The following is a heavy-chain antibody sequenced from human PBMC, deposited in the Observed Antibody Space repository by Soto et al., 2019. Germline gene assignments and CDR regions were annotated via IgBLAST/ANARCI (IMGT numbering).Heavy chain of an antibody. Sequence: SETLSLTCSVSGGSISNSGNYWGWIRRPPGKGLEWIGTMDYSGGTSYNPSLKSRVTISADTSNNQFSLRLSSVTAADTAVYYCARDTGSYYLDSWGQGSLVTVSS. CDR2: MDYSGGT. CDR3: ARDTGSYYLDS. J-gene: IGHJ4*01. V-gene: IGHV4-39*02. CDR1: GGSISNSGNY. D-gene: IGHD1-26*01.